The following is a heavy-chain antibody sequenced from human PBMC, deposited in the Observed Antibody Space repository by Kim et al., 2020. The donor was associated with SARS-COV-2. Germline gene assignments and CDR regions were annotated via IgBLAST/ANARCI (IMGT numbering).Heavy chain of an antibody. Sequence: ASVKVSCKASGYTLTSYYMHWVRQAPGQGLEWMGIINPSGGSTSYAQKFQGRVTMTRDTSTSTVYMELSSLRSEDTAVYYCARDGSALQVWIQLWKGGFDYWGQGTLVTVSS. CDR3: ARDGSALQVWIQLWKGGFDY. CDR1: GYTLTSYY. V-gene: IGHV1-46*01. D-gene: IGHD5-18*01. J-gene: IGHJ4*02. CDR2: INPSGGST.